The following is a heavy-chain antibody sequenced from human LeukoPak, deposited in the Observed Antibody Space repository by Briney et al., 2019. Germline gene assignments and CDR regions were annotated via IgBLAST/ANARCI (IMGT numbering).Heavy chain of an antibody. J-gene: IGHJ4*02. Sequence: GGSLRLSCAASGFTFSSYWMSWVRQAPGKGLEWVANIKQDGSEKYYVDSVEGRFTISRDNAKNSLYLQMNSLRAEDTAVYYCARLIAAAGKGYYFDYWGQGTLVTVSS. D-gene: IGHD6-13*01. CDR3: ARLIAAAGKGYYFDY. CDR2: IKQDGSEK. CDR1: GFTFSSYW. V-gene: IGHV3-7*03.